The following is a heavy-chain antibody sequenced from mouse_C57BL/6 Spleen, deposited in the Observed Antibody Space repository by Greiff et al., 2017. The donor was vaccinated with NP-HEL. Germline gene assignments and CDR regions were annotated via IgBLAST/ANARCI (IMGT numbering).Heavy chain of an antibody. CDR2: IDPSDSYT. D-gene: IGHD2-3*01. CDR1: GYTFTSYW. CDR3: ASNDGYLSWFAD. V-gene: IGHV1-69*01. Sequence: QVQLQQPGAELVMPGASVKLSCKASGYTFTSYWMHWVKQRPGQGLEWIGEIDPSDSYTNYNQKFKGKSTLTVDKSSSTAYMQLSSLTSEDSAVYYCASNDGYLSWFADWGQGTLVTVSA. J-gene: IGHJ3*01.